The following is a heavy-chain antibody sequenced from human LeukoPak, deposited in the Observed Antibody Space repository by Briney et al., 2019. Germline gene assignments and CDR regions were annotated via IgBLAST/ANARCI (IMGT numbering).Heavy chain of an antibody. CDR1: GFTFSNLA. Sequence: GGSLRLPCVASGFTFSNLAMGWVRQAPGKGLEWVSVISDSGGTTYYADSVKGRFTISRDNSRNTLYLQMNSLRVDDTAVYYCAKDARRYSGWYFFDHWGQGTLVTVSS. CDR3: AKDARRYSGWYFFDH. CDR2: ISDSGGTT. D-gene: IGHD6-19*01. J-gene: IGHJ4*02. V-gene: IGHV3-23*01.